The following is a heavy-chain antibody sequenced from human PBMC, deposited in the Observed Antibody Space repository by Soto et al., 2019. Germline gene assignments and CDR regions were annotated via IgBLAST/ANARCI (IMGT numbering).Heavy chain of an antibody. CDR2: IYHSGRT. CDR3: ARDGRSNLGY. CDR1: GDSISSSNW. J-gene: IGHJ4*02. D-gene: IGHD2-2*01. V-gene: IGHV4-4*02. Sequence: PSETLSLTCAVSGDSISSSNWWSWVRQPPGKGLEWIGQIYHSGRTNYNPSLKSRVTISVDKSKNQFSLKLNSVTAADTAVYYCARDGRSNLGYWGQGTLVTVSS.